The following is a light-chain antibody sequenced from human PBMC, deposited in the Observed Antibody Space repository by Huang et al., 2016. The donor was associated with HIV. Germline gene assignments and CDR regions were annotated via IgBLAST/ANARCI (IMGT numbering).Light chain of an antibody. V-gene: IGKV3-20*01. CDR3: QQYDSSPFT. CDR1: QSVSSSY. CDR2: GAS. Sequence: EIVLTQSPGTLSLSPGERATLSCRASQSVSSSYLAWYQQKPGQAPRLLIYGASSRATGIPDRFSGSGSGTDFTLTISRLEPADVAVYYCQQYDSSPFTFGPGTKVDIK. J-gene: IGKJ3*01.